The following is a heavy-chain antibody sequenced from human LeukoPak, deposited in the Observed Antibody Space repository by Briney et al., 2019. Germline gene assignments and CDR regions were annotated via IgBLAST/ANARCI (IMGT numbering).Heavy chain of an antibody. CDR3: ASSVDTAMVRPFDY. D-gene: IGHD5-18*01. V-gene: IGHV1-69*05. J-gene: IGHJ4*02. CDR2: IIPIFGTA. CDR1: GGTFSSYA. Sequence: ASVKVSCKASGGTFSSYAISWVRQAPGQGLEWMGGIIPIFGTANYAQKFQGRVTITTDESTSTAYMELSSLRSEDTAVYYCASSVDTAMVRPFDYWGQGTLVTVSS.